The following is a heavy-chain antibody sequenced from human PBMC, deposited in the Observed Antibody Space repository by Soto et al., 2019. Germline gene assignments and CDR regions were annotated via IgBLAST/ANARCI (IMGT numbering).Heavy chain of an antibody. CDR2: ISAYNGNT. J-gene: IGHJ4*02. V-gene: IGHV1-18*01. CDR3: ARDRYYDSSGYYHHFDY. D-gene: IGHD3-22*01. Sequence: RASVKVSCKASGYTFTSYGISWVRQAPGQGLEWMGWISAYNGNTNYAQKLQGRVTMTTDTSTSTAYMELRSLRSDDTAVYYCARDRYYDSSGYYHHFDYWGQGTLVTVS. CDR1: GYTFTSYG.